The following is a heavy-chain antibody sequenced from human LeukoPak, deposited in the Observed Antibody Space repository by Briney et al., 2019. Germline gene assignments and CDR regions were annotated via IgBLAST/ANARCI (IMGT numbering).Heavy chain of an antibody. CDR3: ARGPSGYYFDY. Sequence: SETLSLTCTVSGGSISSGGYYWSWIRQHPGQGLEWIGYIYYSGSTYYNPSLKSRVTISVDTSKNQFSLKLSSVTAADTAVYYCARGPSGYYFDYWGQGTLVTVSS. D-gene: IGHD3-22*01. J-gene: IGHJ4*02. CDR2: IYYSGST. CDR1: GGSISSGGYY. V-gene: IGHV4-31*03.